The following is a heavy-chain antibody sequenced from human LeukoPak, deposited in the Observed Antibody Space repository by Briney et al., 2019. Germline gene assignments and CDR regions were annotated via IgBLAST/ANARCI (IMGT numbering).Heavy chain of an antibody. CDR1: GFTFSSYG. CDR3: ARSLSGSSSWTLDY. J-gene: IGHJ4*02. Sequence: PGGSLRLSCAASGFTFSSYGMHWVRQAPGKGLDWVAVIWFDGSNEYYADSVKGRFTISRDNSKNTVYLQMNSLRAEDTAVYYCARSLSGSSSWTLDYWGQGTLVTVSS. D-gene: IGHD6-13*01. V-gene: IGHV3-33*01. CDR2: IWFDGSNE.